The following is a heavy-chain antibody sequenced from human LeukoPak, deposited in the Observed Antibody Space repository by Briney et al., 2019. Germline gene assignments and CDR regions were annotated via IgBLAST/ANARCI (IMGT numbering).Heavy chain of an antibody. D-gene: IGHD6-19*01. Sequence: SETLSHTCTVSGGSISHYFWSWIRQPPGKALEWIGYIYYSGSTNYNPSLKSRVTISVDPSKNQFSLKLNSVTAADTAVYYCAKTVAGYWYFDLWGRGTLVTVSS. V-gene: IGHV4-59*08. CDR3: AKTVAGYWYFDL. CDR2: IYYSGST. CDR1: GGSISHYF. J-gene: IGHJ2*01.